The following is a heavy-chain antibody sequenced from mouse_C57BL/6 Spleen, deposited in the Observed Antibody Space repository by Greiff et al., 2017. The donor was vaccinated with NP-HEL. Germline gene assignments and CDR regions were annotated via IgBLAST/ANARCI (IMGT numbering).Heavy chain of an antibody. V-gene: IGHV3-6*01. Sequence: EVKVEESGPGLVKPSQSLSLTCSVTGYSITSGYYWNWIRQFPGNKLEWMGYISYDGSNNYNPSLKNRISITRDTSKNQFFLKLTSVTTEDTATYYCARGYYGSSYWFAYWGQGTLVTVSA. CDR3: ARGYYGSSYWFAY. D-gene: IGHD1-1*01. CDR1: GYSITSGYY. J-gene: IGHJ3*01. CDR2: ISYDGSN.